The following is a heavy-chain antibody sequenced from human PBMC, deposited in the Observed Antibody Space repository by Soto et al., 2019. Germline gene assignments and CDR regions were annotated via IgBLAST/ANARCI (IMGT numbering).Heavy chain of an antibody. Sequence: QVQLVQSGAEVKKPGASVRVSCKASGYTFSTHCIHWVRQAPGHGLEWLGMIIPSGGSTTYAQKFQGRVTMTTDRSTSTVYMELSSLRFEDTAVYYCARTYYYDSNDYVFDYWGQGTLVTVSS. CDR2: IIPSGGST. CDR3: ARTYYYDSNDYVFDY. D-gene: IGHD3-22*01. V-gene: IGHV1-46*01. CDR1: GYTFSTHC. J-gene: IGHJ4*02.